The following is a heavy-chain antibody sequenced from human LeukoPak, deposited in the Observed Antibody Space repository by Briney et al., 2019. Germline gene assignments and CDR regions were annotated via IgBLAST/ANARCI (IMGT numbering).Heavy chain of an antibody. CDR2: INSGSSDK. J-gene: IGHJ4*02. CDR3: ARDTYEPGLIDF. Sequence: GGSLRLSCAASGFTFSLYAMNWVRQAPGKGLEWVSYINSGSSDKHYTESVRGRFTISRDNAKKTLYLQMNSLRAEDTAVYFCARDTYEPGLIDFWGQGTLVTVSS. CDR1: GFTFSLYA. D-gene: IGHD3-3*01. V-gene: IGHV3-21*05.